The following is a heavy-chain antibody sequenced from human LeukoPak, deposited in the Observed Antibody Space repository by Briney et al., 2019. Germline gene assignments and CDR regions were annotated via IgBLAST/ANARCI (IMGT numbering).Heavy chain of an antibody. J-gene: IGHJ5*02. Sequence: ASETLSLTYTVSGGSISSYYWSWIRQPPGKGLEWIGFIYYSGSTNYNPSLKSRVTISVDTSKNQFFLNLRSVTAADTAVYYCARVPRIEAGATGDWFDPWGQGTVVTVSS. V-gene: IGHV4-59*01. D-gene: IGHD6-13*01. CDR2: IYYSGST. CDR3: ARVPRIEAGATGDWFDP. CDR1: GGSISSYY.